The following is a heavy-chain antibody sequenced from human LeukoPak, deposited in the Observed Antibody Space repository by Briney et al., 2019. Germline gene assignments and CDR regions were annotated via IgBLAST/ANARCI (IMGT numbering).Heavy chain of an antibody. J-gene: IGHJ4*02. V-gene: IGHV4-34*01. Sequence: SETLSLTCAVYGGSFRGYYWSWIRQPPGKGLEWIGEINHSGSTNYNPSLKSRVTISVDTSKNQFSLKLSSVTAADTAVYYCARGINKLYYDFWSGYDYWGQGTPVTVSS. CDR1: GGSFRGYY. CDR2: INHSGST. D-gene: IGHD3-3*01. CDR3: ARGINKLYYDFWSGYDY.